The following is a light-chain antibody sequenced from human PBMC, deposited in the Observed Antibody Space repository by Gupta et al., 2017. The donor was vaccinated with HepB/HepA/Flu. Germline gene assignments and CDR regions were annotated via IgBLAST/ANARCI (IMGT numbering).Light chain of an antibody. CDR2: KAS. V-gene: IGKV1-5*03. J-gene: IGKJ4*01. Sequence: DIQMTQSPSTLSASVGDRVTITCRASQSLNSRLAWYQQKPGRAPKFLIYKASTLESGVPSRFSGSGSGTEFTLTISSLQPDDFATYYCQQDNNYPLTFGGGTKVEIK. CDR3: QQDNNYPLT. CDR1: QSLNSR.